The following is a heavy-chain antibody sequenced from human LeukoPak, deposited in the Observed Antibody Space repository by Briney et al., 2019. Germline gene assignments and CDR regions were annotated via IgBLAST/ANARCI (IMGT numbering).Heavy chain of an antibody. CDR3: ARSEYSIFPQRFDY. D-gene: IGHD6-6*01. CDR2: INPHSGGT. CDR1: GYTFTGYY. V-gene: IGHV1-2*02. J-gene: IGHJ4*02. Sequence: GASVKVSCKASGYTFTGYYIHWVRQAPGQGLEWMGWINPHSGGTNYAQKFQGRVTMTLDMSITTAYMELSRLTYDDTAVYYCARSEYSIFPQRFDYWGQGTLVTVSS.